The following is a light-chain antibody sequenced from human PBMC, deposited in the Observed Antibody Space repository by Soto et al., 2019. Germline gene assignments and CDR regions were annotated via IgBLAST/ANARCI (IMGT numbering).Light chain of an antibody. Sequence: EIVLTQSPGTLSLSPGEGASLSCKASQSVYNNYLAWYQHKPGRSPRLLIYGASTRAAGIPDRFSGSGSGTDFTLTITRLDPEDFAVYYCQQYGSSLFTFGPGTKVDFK. CDR1: QSVYNNY. J-gene: IGKJ3*01. V-gene: IGKV3-20*01. CDR2: GAS. CDR3: QQYGSSLFT.